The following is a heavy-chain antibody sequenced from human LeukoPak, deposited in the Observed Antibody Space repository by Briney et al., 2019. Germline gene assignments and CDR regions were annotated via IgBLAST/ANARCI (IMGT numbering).Heavy chain of an antibody. V-gene: IGHV4-39*01. CDR2: IYYSGST. J-gene: IGHJ4*02. CDR1: GGSISSSSYY. Sequence: SETLSLTCTVSGGSISSSSYYWGWIRQPPGKGLEWIGSIYYSGSTYYNPSLKSRVTISVDTSKNQFSLKLSSVTAADTAVYYCARHPEGRQWLVRFFDYWGQGTLVTVSS. D-gene: IGHD6-19*01. CDR3: ARHPEGRQWLVRFFDY.